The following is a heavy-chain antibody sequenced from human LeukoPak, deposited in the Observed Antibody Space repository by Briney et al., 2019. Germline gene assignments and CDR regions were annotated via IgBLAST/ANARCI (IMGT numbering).Heavy chain of an antibody. D-gene: IGHD4-17*01. CDR1: GGTFSSCA. CDR2: IIPIFGTA. V-gene: IGHV1-69*13. Sequence: GASVKVSCKASGGTFSSCAISWVRQAPGQGLEWMGGIIPIFGTANYAQKFQGRVTITADESTSTAYMELSSLRSEDTAVYYCARDPIYGDYIREFDYWGQGTLVTVSS. CDR3: ARDPIYGDYIREFDY. J-gene: IGHJ4*02.